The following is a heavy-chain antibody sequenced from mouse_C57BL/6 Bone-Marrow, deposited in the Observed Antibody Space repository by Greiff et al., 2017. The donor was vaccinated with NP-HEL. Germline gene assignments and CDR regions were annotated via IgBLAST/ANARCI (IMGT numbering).Heavy chain of an antibody. CDR3: ARGGPDYFDY. V-gene: IGHV1-81*01. J-gene: IGHJ2*01. CDR1: GYTFTSYG. CDR2: IYPRSGNT. Sequence: VQLQPSGAELARPGASVQLSCQASGYTFTSYGIRRVKQRTGQGLEWVGEIYPRSGNTYYNEKFKGQATLTADKYSSTAYRELRSLTSEDSAVYFCARGGPDYFDYWGQGTTLTVAS.